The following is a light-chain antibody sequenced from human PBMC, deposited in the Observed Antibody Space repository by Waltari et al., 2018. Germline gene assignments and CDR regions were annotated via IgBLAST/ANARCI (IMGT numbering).Light chain of an antibody. J-gene: IGKJ1*01. CDR2: DAS. Sequence: DLQMTQSPVTLSASVGDRVTITCRASQSINMWLAWYHQKPGEAPTLLIYDASILENGVPSRFSGSGSGTEFTLTISSLQPDDVANYYCQQYNSHETFGQGTRVEI. V-gene: IGKV1-5*03. CDR3: QQYNSHET. CDR1: QSINMW.